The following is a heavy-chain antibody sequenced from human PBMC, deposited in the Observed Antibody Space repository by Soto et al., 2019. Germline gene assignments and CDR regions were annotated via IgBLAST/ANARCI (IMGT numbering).Heavy chain of an antibody. CDR3: ATSTVSYVDIVSSTTRGYFDH. D-gene: IGHD5-12*01. J-gene: IGHJ4*02. V-gene: IGHV5-51*01. CDR1: GYFFSRHW. CDR2: IYPGDSDT. Sequence: PGESLKISCKGSGYFFSRHWIGWVRQMPGKGLEWIGFIYPGDSDTKYSPSFQGQVTISADKSTNTTYLQWSSLKASDTAIYYCATSTVSYVDIVSSTTRGYFDHWGQGTLVTVSS.